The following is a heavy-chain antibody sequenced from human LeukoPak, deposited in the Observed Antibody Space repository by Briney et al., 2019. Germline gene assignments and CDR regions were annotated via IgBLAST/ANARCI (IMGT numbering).Heavy chain of an antibody. CDR2: IYHSGST. V-gene: IGHV4-38-2*02. Sequence: SETLSLTCTVSGYSISSSYYWGWIRQPPGKGLEWIGSIYHSGSTYYNPSLKSRVTISVDTSKNQFSLKLSSVTAADTAVYYCARDGGRGDYWAFDIWGQGTMVTVSS. D-gene: IGHD4-17*01. J-gene: IGHJ3*02. CDR1: GYSISSSYY. CDR3: ARDGGRGDYWAFDI.